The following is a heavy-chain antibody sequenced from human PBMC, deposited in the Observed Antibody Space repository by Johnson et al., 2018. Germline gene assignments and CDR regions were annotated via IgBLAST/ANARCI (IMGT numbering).Heavy chain of an antibody. Sequence: EVQLVESGGGVVQPGRSLRLSCAASGFTFSSYGMHWVRQATGKGLEWVSAIGTAGDTYYPGSVKGRFTISRDNAKNSLYLQMNSLSAEERGVYYCVRGKVVSMGDRLYYGMDVWGQGTTVTVSS. CDR1: GFTFSSYG. CDR3: VRGKVVSMGDRLYYGMDV. V-gene: IGHV3-13*01. J-gene: IGHJ6*02. CDR2: IGTAGDT. D-gene: IGHD2/OR15-2a*01.